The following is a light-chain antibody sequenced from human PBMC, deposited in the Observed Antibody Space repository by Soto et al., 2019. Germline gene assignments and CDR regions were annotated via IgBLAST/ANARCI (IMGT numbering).Light chain of an antibody. CDR2: GNS. CDR3: QSYDSSLSAFYV. Sequence: QSVLTQPPSVPGAPGQRVTISCTGSSSNIGAGYDVHWYQQLPGTAPKLLIYGNSNRPSGVPDRFSGSKSGTSASLAITGLQAEDEADYYCQSYDSSLSAFYVFGTGTKV. CDR1: SSNIGAGYD. J-gene: IGLJ1*01. V-gene: IGLV1-40*01.